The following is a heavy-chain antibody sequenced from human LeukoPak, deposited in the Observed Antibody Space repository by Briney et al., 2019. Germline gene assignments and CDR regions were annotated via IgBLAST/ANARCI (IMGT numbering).Heavy chain of an antibody. CDR2: IYYSGST. Sequence: SETLSLTCTVSVGSMSRYYWSWIRQPPGKGLEWIGHIYYSGSTNYNPSLKSRVTISVDTSKNQYSLKLSSVTAADTAVYYCARDLPTRSAFDIWGQGTMVTVSS. D-gene: IGHD1-1*01. V-gene: IGHV4-59*01. CDR1: VGSMSRYY. CDR3: ARDLPTRSAFDI. J-gene: IGHJ3*02.